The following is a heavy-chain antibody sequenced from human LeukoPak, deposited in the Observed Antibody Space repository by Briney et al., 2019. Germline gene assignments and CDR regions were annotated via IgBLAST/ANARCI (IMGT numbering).Heavy chain of an antibody. CDR2: INWNGGST. D-gene: IGHD5-18*01. CDR3: ARQGGRGYSYGYGFDY. CDR1: GFTFSSYA. J-gene: IGHJ4*02. Sequence: PGGSLRLSCAASGFTFSSYAMSWVRQAPGKGLEWVSGINWNGGSTGYADSVKGRFTISRDNAKNSLYLQMNSLRAEDTALYYCARQGGRGYSYGYGFDYWGQGTLVTVSS. V-gene: IGHV3-20*04.